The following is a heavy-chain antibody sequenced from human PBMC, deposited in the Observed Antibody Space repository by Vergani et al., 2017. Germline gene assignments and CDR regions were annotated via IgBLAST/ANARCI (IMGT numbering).Heavy chain of an antibody. J-gene: IGHJ4*02. CDR3: ARGPSGSPGDY. D-gene: IGHD3-10*01. CDR2: IYSGGST. CDR1: GFTVSSNY. V-gene: IGHV3-53*01. Sequence: EVQLVESGGGLIQPGGSLRLSCAASGFTVSSNYMSWVRQAPGKGLEWVSVIYSGGSTYYAASAKGRFTISRDNSKNTLYLQMNGLRAEDTAVYYCARGPSGSPGDYWGQGTLVTVSS.